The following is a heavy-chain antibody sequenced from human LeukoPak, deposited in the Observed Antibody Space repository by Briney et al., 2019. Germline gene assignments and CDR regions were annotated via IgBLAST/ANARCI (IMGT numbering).Heavy chain of an antibody. D-gene: IGHD5-24*01. CDR1: GGSISSYY. Sequence: PSETLSLTCTVSGGSISSYYWSWIRQPPGKGLEWIGYIYYSGSTNYNPSLKSRVTISVETSKNQFSLKLSSVTAADTAVYYCAKDRDGYNYFYYFDYWGQGTLVTVSS. CDR3: AKDRDGYNYFYYFDY. V-gene: IGHV4-59*01. CDR2: IYYSGST. J-gene: IGHJ4*02.